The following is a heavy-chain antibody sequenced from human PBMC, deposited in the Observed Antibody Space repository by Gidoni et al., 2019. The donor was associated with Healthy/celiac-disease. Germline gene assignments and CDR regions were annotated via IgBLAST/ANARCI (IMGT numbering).Heavy chain of an antibody. CDR3: ARGGSSGWYDY. J-gene: IGHJ4*02. D-gene: IGHD6-19*01. Sequence: EVQLVESGGGLVKPGGSLDLSCPASGFTFSSYSMNWVRQAPGKGLEWVSSISSSSSYIYYADSVKGRFTISRDNAKNSLYLQMNSLRAEDTAVYYCARGGSSGWYDYWGQGTLVTVSS. CDR1: GFTFSSYS. V-gene: IGHV3-21*01. CDR2: ISSSSSYI.